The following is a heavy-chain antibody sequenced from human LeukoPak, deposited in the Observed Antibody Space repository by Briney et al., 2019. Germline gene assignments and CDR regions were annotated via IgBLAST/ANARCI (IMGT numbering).Heavy chain of an antibody. CDR2: ISSSSSYI. V-gene: IGHV3-21*01. CDR3: ANMVRGVPEN. CDR1: VFTFSSYS. Sequence: GGSLRLSCAASVFTFSSYSMNWVRQAPGKGLEWVSSISSSSSYIYYADSVKGRFTISRDNAKNSLYLQMNSLRAEDTAVYYCANMVRGVPENWGQGTLVTVSS. J-gene: IGHJ4*02. D-gene: IGHD3-10*01.